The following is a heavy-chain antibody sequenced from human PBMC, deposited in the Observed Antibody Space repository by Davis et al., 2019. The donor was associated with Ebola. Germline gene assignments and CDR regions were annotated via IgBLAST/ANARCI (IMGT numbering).Heavy chain of an antibody. Sequence: GESLKISCAASGLIVSDSYMSWVRQAPGGVPEWVSVLYRDGRTYYTDSVQGRFTISRDNSKNTLYLQMNSLRAEDTAVYYCAKFPQYDSSGYYYGSGYWGQGTLVTVSS. J-gene: IGHJ4*02. D-gene: IGHD3-22*01. V-gene: IGHV3-53*01. CDR2: LYRDGRT. CDR3: AKFPQYDSSGYYYGSGY. CDR1: GLIVSDSY.